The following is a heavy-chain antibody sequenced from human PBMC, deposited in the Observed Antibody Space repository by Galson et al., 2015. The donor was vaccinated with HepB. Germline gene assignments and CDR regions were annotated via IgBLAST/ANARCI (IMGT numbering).Heavy chain of an antibody. V-gene: IGHV3-23*01. CDR1: GFTFSTYA. Sequence: SLRLSCAASGFTFSTYAVSWVRQAPGKGLEWVSAISGSGGKTYYADSVKGRFTISRDNPKNTLYLQMNSLRVEDTAIYYCAKEPYSSGWFDPWGQGTLVTVSS. J-gene: IGHJ5*02. CDR3: AKEPYSSGWFDP. D-gene: IGHD6-19*01. CDR2: ISGSGGKT.